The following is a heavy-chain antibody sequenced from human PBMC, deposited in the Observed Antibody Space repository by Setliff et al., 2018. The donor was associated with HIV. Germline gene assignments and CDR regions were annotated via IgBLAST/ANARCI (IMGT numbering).Heavy chain of an antibody. Sequence: GASVKVSCKASGYSFINYGISWVRQAPGQGLEWMGWISTYSDETSSSQNLQGRLTMTTDTSTGTAYMELRSLRFDDTAVYYCARDVEHMMDVWGQGTTVTVSS. CDR1: GYSFINYG. CDR3: ARDVEHMMDV. CDR2: ISTYSDET. J-gene: IGHJ6*02. V-gene: IGHV1-18*01.